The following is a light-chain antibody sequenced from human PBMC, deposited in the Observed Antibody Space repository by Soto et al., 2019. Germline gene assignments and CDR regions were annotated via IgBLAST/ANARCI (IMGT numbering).Light chain of an antibody. Sequence: EVVLTQSPGTLSLSPGESATLSCRASQSVSSNYLAWYQQKPGQAPRLLIYGVSTRATGIQDRFSGSGSGTDFSLTISRLEPEDFALYYCQQYFTSPLTFGGGTKVEIK. J-gene: IGKJ4*01. CDR1: QSVSSNY. V-gene: IGKV3-20*01. CDR2: GVS. CDR3: QQYFTSPLT.